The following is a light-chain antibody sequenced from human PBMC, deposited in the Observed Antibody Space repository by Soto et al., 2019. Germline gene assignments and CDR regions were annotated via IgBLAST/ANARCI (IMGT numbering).Light chain of an antibody. J-gene: IGLJ2*01. V-gene: IGLV2-8*01. Sequence: QSELTQPPSASGSPGQSVTISCTGTNSDIGNYNDVSWYQQHPGEAPKLLIYDVTERPSRVPDRFSGSKSGNTASLTVSGLRPEDEAHYYCSSYAGSNSPVVFGGGTQLTVL. CDR2: DVT. CDR3: SSYAGSNSPVV. CDR1: NSDIGNYND.